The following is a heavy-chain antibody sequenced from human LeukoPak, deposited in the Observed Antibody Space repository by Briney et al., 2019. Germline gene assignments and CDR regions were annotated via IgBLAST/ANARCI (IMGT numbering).Heavy chain of an antibody. V-gene: IGHV3-33*06. J-gene: IGHJ6*03. CDR3: AKEGAVRDYYYYVDV. CDR2: IWYDGSKK. CDR1: GFTFSNYS. Sequence: GRSLRLSCAASGFTFSNYSMHWVRQTPGKGLEWVAVIWYDGSKKYYADSVKGRFTISRDDSKKKIYLQMNSLRAEDTAVYYCAKEGAVRDYYYYVDVWGKGITVTVSS. D-gene: IGHD4-23*01.